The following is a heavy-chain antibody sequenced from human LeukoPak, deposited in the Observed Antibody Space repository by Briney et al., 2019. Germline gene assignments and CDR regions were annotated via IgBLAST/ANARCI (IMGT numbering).Heavy chain of an antibody. D-gene: IGHD3-10*01. Sequence: SVKVSCKASGFTFTSSAVQWVRQARGQRLEWIGWIFVGSGNTNYAQKFQERVTITRDMSTSTAYMELSSLRSEDTAVYYCAAESSRYYGSGSYYRYYYYGMDVWGKGTTVTVSS. CDR3: AAESSRYYGSGSYYRYYYYGMDV. CDR2: IFVGSGNT. V-gene: IGHV1-58*01. CDR1: GFTFTSSA. J-gene: IGHJ6*04.